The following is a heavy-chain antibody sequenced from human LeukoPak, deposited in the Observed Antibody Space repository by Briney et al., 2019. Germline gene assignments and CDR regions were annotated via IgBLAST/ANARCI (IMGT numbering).Heavy chain of an antibody. Sequence: ASVKVSCKASGYTFTGYYMHWVRQAPGQGLEWMGIINPSGGSTSYAQKFQGRVTMIRDTSTSTVYMELSSLRSEDTAVYYCARAPRTRSPYVESYWYFDLWGRGTLVTVSS. CDR2: INPSGGST. CDR3: ARAPRTRSPYVESYWYFDL. D-gene: IGHD3-16*01. J-gene: IGHJ2*01. CDR1: GYTFTGYY. V-gene: IGHV1-46*01.